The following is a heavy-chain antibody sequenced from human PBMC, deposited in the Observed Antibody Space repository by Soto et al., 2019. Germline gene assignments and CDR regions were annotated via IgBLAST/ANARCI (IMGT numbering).Heavy chain of an antibody. D-gene: IGHD3-22*01. Sequence: SVKVSCKASGGTFSSYAISWVRQAPGQGLEWMGGIIPIFGTANYAQKFQGRVTITADESTSTAYMELSSLRSEDTAVYYYARTYYYVSSGSKEGTNDYYYYVMDVWGQGPTVTVSS. V-gene: IGHV1-69*13. CDR3: ARTYYYVSSGSKEGTNDYYYYVMDV. J-gene: IGHJ6*02. CDR2: IIPIFGTA. CDR1: GGTFSSYA.